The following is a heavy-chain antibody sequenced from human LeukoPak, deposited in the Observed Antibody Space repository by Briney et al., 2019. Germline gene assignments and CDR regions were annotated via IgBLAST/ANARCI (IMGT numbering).Heavy chain of an antibody. V-gene: IGHV3-9*01. CDR3: AKDSYGHRYGMDV. J-gene: IGHJ6*02. CDR2: ISWNSDII. CDR1: GFTFEAYG. Sequence: PGRSLRLSCAASGFTFEAYGMHWVRQAPGKGLEWVSGISWNSDIIGYADSVKGRFTISRDNAKNSLYLEMNSLGTEDTALYYCAKDSYGHRYGMDVWGQGTTVTVSS. D-gene: IGHD3-10*01.